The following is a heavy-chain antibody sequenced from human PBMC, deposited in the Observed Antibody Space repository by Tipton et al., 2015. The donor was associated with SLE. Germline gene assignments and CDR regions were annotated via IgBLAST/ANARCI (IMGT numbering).Heavy chain of an antibody. V-gene: IGHV4-39*02. D-gene: IGHD3-22*01. Sequence: TLSLTCTVSGGSISSSSYYWGWIRQPPGKGLEWIGSIYYSGSTYYNPSLKSRVTISVDTSKNQFSLKLSSVTAADTAVYYCARDHGITMIGEYWGQGTLVTVSS. CDR3: ARDHGITMIGEY. CDR1: GGSISSSSYY. J-gene: IGHJ4*02. CDR2: IYYSGST.